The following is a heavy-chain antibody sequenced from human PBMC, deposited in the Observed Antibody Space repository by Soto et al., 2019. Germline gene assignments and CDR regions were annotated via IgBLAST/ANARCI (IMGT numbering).Heavy chain of an antibody. CDR2: IYYSGST. CDR3: ARDSGRGRYYDSSGSPQGFDY. V-gene: IGHV4-31*03. CDR1: GGSISSGGYY. Sequence: PSETLSLTCTVSGGSISSGGYYWSWIRQHPGKGLEWIGYIYYSGSTYYNPSLKSRVTISVDTSKNQFSLKLSSVTAADTAVYYCARDSGRGRYYDSSGSPQGFDYWGQGTLVTVSS. D-gene: IGHD3-22*01. J-gene: IGHJ4*02.